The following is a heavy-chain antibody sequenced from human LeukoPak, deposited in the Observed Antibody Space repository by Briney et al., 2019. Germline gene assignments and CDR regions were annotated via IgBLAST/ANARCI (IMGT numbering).Heavy chain of an antibody. Sequence: GRSLRLSCAASGFTFSTYGMHWVRQAPGKGLEWVTVISDDGSNKDYGDSVKGRFTISRDNSKNTLYLQMNSLRAEDTAIYYCAKTSTVTTGWLDYWGQGTLVTVSS. CDR3: AKTSTVTTGWLDY. D-gene: IGHD4-17*01. CDR1: GFTFSTYG. CDR2: ISDDGSNK. J-gene: IGHJ4*02. V-gene: IGHV3-30*18.